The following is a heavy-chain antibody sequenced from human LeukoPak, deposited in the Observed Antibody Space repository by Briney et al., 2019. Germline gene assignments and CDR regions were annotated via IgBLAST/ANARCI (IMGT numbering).Heavy chain of an antibody. J-gene: IGHJ4*02. CDR1: GGSFSGYY. CDR2: INHSGST. CDR3: AGARGIAAPPRPHLPFDY. D-gene: IGHD6-6*01. Sequence: SETLSLTCAVYGGSFSGYYWSWIRQPPGKGLEWIGEINHSGSTNYNPSLKSRVTISVDTSKNQFSLKLSSVTAANTAVYYCAGARGIAAPPRPHLPFDYWGQGTLVTVSS. V-gene: IGHV4-34*01.